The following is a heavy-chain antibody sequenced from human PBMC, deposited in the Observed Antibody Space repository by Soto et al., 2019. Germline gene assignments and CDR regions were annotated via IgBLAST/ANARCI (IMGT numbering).Heavy chain of an antibody. CDR3: AKDRGPTVTNHPYFDY. Sequence: GGSLRLSCAASGFTFSSYGMHWVRQAPGKGLEWVAVISYDGSNKYYADSVKGRFTISRDNSRNTLYLQMNSLRAEDTAVYYCAKDRGPTVTNHPYFDYWGQGTLVTVSS. CDR1: GFTFSSYG. J-gene: IGHJ4*02. V-gene: IGHV3-30*18. D-gene: IGHD4-17*01. CDR2: ISYDGSNK.